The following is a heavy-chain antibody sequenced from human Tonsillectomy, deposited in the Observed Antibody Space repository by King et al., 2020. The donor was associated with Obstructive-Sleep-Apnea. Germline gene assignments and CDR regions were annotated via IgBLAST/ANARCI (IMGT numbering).Heavy chain of an antibody. V-gene: IGHV1-8*01. D-gene: IGHD3-10*01. CDR3: ARGQRARGGVHY. J-gene: IGHJ4*02. CDR1: GYTFTSYD. CDR2: MNPNSGNT. Sequence: VKLVESGAEVKKPGASVKVSCKASGYTFTSYDINWVRQATGQGLEWMGWMNPNSGNTGYAQKFQGRVTMTRNTSISTAYMELSSLKSEDTAVYYCARGQRARGGVHYWGQGTLVTVSS.